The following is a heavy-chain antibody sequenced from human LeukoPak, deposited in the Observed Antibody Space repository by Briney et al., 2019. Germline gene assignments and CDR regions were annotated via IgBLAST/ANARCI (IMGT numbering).Heavy chain of an antibody. CDR1: GFTVSSYY. CDR3: ARDPLSVTGTNERYDYYSFDV. J-gene: IGHJ6*02. Sequence: GGSLRLSCAASGFTVSSYYMSWVRQAPGKGLEWLSIIYSGGSTYYADSVKGRFTISRDDSKNTQYLQMNSLRPEDTAVYYCARDPLSVTGTNERYDYYSFDVWGQGTSVTVSS. CDR2: IYSGGST. D-gene: IGHD6-19*01. V-gene: IGHV3-53*01.